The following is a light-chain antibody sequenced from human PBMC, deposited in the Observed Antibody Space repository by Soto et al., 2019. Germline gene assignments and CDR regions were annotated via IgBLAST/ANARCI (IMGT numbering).Light chain of an antibody. V-gene: IGKV1-5*01. CDR2: DAS. CDR3: QQYNSYPWT. CDR1: QSISNR. Sequence: DIQMTQSPSTLSASVGDGVTITCRASQSISNRLAWYQQKPGEAPKPLVYDASTLDSGAPSRFSGSGSGTEFTLSISSLQPDDFATYYCQQYNSYPWTFGQGTKVEI. J-gene: IGKJ1*01.